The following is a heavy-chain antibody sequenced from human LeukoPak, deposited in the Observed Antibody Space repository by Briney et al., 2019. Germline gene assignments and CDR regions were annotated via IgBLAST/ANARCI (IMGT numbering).Heavy chain of an antibody. CDR2: IRYDGSNK. J-gene: IGHJ4*02. D-gene: IGHD3-22*01. Sequence: GGSLRLSCAASGFTFSSYGMHWVRQAPGKGLEWVAFIRYDGSNKYYADSVKGRFTISRDNSKNTLYLQMNSLRAEDTAVYYCARDYYDSSGYKFFDYWGQGTLVTVSS. CDR3: ARDYYDSSGYKFFDY. CDR1: GFTFSSYG. V-gene: IGHV3-30*02.